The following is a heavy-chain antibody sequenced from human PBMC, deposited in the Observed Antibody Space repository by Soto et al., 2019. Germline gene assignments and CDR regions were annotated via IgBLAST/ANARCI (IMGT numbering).Heavy chain of an antibody. D-gene: IGHD3-22*01. CDR2: ISYDGSNK. CDR1: GFTFSSYG. CDR3: AKDMYSSGYPKF. J-gene: IGHJ4*02. V-gene: IGHV3-30*18. Sequence: GGSLRLSCAASGFTFSSYGMHWVRQAPGKGLEWVAVISYDGSNKYYADSVKGRFTISRDNSKNTLYLQMNSLRAEDTAVYYCAKDMYSSGYPKFWGQGTLVTVSS.